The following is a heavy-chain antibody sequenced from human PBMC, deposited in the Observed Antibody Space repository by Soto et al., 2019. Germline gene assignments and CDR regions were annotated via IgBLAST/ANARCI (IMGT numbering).Heavy chain of an antibody. J-gene: IGHJ6*02. V-gene: IGHV4-59*01. CDR1: GGSISSYY. CDR2: IYYSGST. D-gene: IGHD1-26*01. Sequence: SETLSLTCTVSGGSISSYYWSWIRQPPGKGLEWIGYIYYSGSTNYNPSLKSRVTISVDTSKNQFSLKLSSVTAADTAVYYCARTPAVGPGGIFYYYGMDVWGQGTTVTVSS. CDR3: ARTPAVGPGGIFYYYGMDV.